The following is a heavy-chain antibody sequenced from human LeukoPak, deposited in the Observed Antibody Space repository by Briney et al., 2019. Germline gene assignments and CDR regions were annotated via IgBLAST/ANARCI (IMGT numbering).Heavy chain of an antibody. Sequence: SQTLSLTCAISGDSVSGNSAAWNWIRQSPSRGLEWLGRTYYRSKWYNDYAESVKSRITVNPDTSKNQFSLQLNSVTPDDTAVYYCARGSSSWPYYFDYWGQGTLVTVSS. CDR2: TYYRSKWYN. CDR1: GDSVSGNSAA. J-gene: IGHJ4*02. CDR3: ARGSSSWPYYFDY. V-gene: IGHV6-1*01. D-gene: IGHD6-13*01.